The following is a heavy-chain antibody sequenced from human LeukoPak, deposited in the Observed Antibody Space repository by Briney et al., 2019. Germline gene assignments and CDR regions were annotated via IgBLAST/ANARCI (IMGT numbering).Heavy chain of an antibody. D-gene: IGHD4-23*01. CDR1: GGSISSGGYY. V-gene: IGHV4-31*03. Sequence: PSETLSFTCTVSGGSISSGGYYWSWIRQHPGKGLEWIGYIYYSGSTYYNPSLKSRVTISVDTSKNQFSLKLSSVTAADTAVYYCASGSDNSYYYYGMDVWGQGTTVTVSS. CDR3: ASGSDNSYYYYGMDV. J-gene: IGHJ6*02. CDR2: IYYSGST.